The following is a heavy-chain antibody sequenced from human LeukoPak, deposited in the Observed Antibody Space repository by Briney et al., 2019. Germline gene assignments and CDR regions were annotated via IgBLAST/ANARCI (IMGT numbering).Heavy chain of an antibody. Sequence: PGGSPRLSCAASGFTFRNFWMSWVRQAPGRGLEWVANIHPEGNEKYHVESVKGRFTISRDNAKSSLFLQMNGLRAEDTAVYYCARGDAFSGDHWGQGTLVTVSS. V-gene: IGHV3-7*04. CDR1: GFTFRNFW. CDR3: ARGDAFSGDH. J-gene: IGHJ4*02. CDR2: IHPEGNEK.